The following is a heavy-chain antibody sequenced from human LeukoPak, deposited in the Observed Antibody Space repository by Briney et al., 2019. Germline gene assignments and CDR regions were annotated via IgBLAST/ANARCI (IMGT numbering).Heavy chain of an antibody. CDR3: AREWAIAVAGPNFDY. J-gene: IGHJ4*02. Sequence: ASVKVSCKASGYTFTSYYMHWVRQAPGQGLEWMGIINPSGGSTSYAQKFQGRVTMTRGTSTSTVYMELSSLRSEDTAVYYCAREWAIAVAGPNFDYWGQGTLVTVSS. D-gene: IGHD6-19*01. V-gene: IGHV1-46*01. CDR2: INPSGGST. CDR1: GYTFTSYY.